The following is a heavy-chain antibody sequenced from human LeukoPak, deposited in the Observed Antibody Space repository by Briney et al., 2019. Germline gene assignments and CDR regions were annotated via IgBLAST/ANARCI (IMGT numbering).Heavy chain of an antibody. J-gene: IGHJ4*02. Sequence: GGSLRLSCAASGFTFSTYAMTWVRQAPGKGLEWVSAISRSGDKYYADSVRSRFTISRDNSKNTVYLQLNNLRAEDTAVYYCMTSGGRSDDAWGQGTQVTVS. CDR1: GFTFSTYA. CDR2: ISRSGDK. D-gene: IGHD1-14*01. V-gene: IGHV3-23*01. CDR3: MTSGGRSDDA.